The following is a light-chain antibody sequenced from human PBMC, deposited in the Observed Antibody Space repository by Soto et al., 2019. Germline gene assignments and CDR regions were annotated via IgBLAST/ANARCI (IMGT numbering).Light chain of an antibody. CDR2: EVS. J-gene: IGLJ2*01. Sequence: QSALTQPASVSGSPGQSITISCTGTSSDVGNYNYVSWYQQNPGKVPKLMIYEVSHRPSGVSNRFSGSKSGNTASLTISGLQAEDEADYYCSSYTTSSTVVFGGGTKLTVL. CDR3: SSYTTSSTVV. CDR1: SSDVGNYNY. V-gene: IGLV2-14*01.